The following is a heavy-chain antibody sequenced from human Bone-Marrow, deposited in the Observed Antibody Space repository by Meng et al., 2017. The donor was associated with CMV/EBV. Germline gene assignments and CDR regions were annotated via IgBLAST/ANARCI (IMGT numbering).Heavy chain of an antibody. V-gene: IGHV1-18*01. D-gene: IGHD2-2*01. CDR1: GGTFSSYA. CDR3: ARRLYCSSTSCFELEP. Sequence: ASVKVSCKASGGTFSSYAISWVRQAPGQGLEWMGWISAYNGNTNYAQKLQGRVTMTTDTSTSTAYMELRSLRSDDTAVYYCARRLYCSSTSCFELEPWGQGTLVTVSS. J-gene: IGHJ4*02. CDR2: ISAYNGNT.